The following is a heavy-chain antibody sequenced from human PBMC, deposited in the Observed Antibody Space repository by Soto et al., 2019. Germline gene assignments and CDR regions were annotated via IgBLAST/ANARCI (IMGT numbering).Heavy chain of an antibody. CDR1: GGSISSGDYY. V-gene: IGHV4-30-4*01. CDR3: ARELVVPAAMTENWFDP. J-gene: IGHJ5*02. D-gene: IGHD2-2*01. Sequence: SETLSLTCTVSGGSISSGDYYWSWIRQPPGKGLEWIGYSYYSGSTYYNPSLKSRVTISVDTSKNQFSLKLSSVTAADTAVYYCARELVVPAAMTENWFDPWGQGTLVTVSS. CDR2: SYYSGST.